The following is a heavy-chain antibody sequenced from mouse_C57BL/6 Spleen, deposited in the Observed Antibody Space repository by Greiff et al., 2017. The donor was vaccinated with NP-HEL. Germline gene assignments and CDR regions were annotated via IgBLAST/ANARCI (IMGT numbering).Heavy chain of an antibody. CDR1: GFNIKNTN. J-gene: IGHJ1*03. D-gene: IGHD2-4*01. CDR3: ARGSDDDDGWYFDV. Sequence: VQLQQSVAELVRPGASVKLSCTASGFNIKNTNMHWVKQRPEQGLEWIGRIDPATGNTKYAPKFQSKATITADTSSNTAYLQLSSLTSEDPAIYYCARGSDDDDGWYFDVWGTGTTVTVAS. V-gene: IGHV14-3*01. CDR2: IDPATGNT.